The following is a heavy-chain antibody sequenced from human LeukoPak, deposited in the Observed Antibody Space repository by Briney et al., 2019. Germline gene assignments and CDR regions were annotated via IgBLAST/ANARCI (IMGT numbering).Heavy chain of an antibody. Sequence: GGSLRLSCAASGFTFSSYAMHWVRQAPGKGLEWVAVISHDGSNKYYADSVKGRFTISRDNSKNTLYLQMNSLRAEGTAVYYCARGIMITFGGVSVDFDYWGQGTLVTVSS. V-gene: IGHV3-30-3*01. D-gene: IGHD3-16*01. CDR2: ISHDGSNK. CDR3: ARGIMITFGGVSVDFDY. CDR1: GFTFSSYA. J-gene: IGHJ4*02.